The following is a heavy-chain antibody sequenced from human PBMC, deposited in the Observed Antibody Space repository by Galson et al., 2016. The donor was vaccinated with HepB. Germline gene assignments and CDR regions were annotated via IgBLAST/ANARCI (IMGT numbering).Heavy chain of an antibody. CDR1: GFSSSDYY. V-gene: IGHV3-11*01. CDR2: ISTSGDII. J-gene: IGHJ6*02. CDR3: GRDGEFDYYYGTDV. Sequence: SLRLSCAASGFSSSDYYMTWIRQAPGKGLEYISYISTSGDIIYYADSVKGRFTVSRDNAKNSLYLQMNSLRAEDTAVYYCGRDGEFDYYYGTDVWGQGTTVTVSS.